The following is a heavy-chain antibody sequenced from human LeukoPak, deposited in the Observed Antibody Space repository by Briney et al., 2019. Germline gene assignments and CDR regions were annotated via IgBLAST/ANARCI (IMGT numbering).Heavy chain of an antibody. CDR2: IVVGSGNT. Sequence: GTSVNVSFKASGFTFTSSAMQWVRQARGQRLEWIGWIVVGSGNTNYAQKFQERVTVTRDMSTSTAYMELSSLRSEDTAVYYCAAGPQWELLQADYWGQGTLVTVSS. CDR1: GFTFTSSA. D-gene: IGHD1-26*01. V-gene: IGHV1-58*02. CDR3: AAGPQWELLQADY. J-gene: IGHJ4*02.